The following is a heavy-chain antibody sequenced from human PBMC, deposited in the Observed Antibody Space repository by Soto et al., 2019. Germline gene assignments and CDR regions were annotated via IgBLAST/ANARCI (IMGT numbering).Heavy chain of an antibody. CDR1: GFTFSSCG. D-gene: IGHD6-13*01. V-gene: IGHV3-30*18. Sequence: PGGSLRLSCAASGFTFSSCGMHWVRQAPGKGLEWVAVISYDGSNKYYAESVKGRFTISRDNSKNTLYLQMNSLTAEDTAVYYCAKDGGIAAAGMFDFWGQGTLVTVSS. CDR3: AKDGGIAAAGMFDF. J-gene: IGHJ5*01. CDR2: ISYDGSNK.